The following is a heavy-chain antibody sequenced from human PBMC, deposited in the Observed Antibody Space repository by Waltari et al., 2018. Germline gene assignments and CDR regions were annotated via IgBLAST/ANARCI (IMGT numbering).Heavy chain of an antibody. J-gene: IGHJ3*02. CDR3: ARPVSRVMVRTFDI. CDR2: IYYSGST. D-gene: IGHD5-18*01. CDR1: GGSISSHY. Sequence: QVQLQESGPGLVKPSETLSLTCTVSGGSISSHYWSWIRQPPGKGLEWIGYIYYSGSTNYNPSLKSRVTISVDTSKNQFSLKLSSVTAADTAVYYCARPVSRVMVRTFDIWGQGTMVTVSS. V-gene: IGHV4-59*11.